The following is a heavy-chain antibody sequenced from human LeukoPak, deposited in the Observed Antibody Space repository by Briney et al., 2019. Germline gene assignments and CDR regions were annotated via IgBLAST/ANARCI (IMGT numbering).Heavy chain of an antibody. V-gene: IGHV3-48*03. D-gene: IGHD3-10*01. CDR2: ISSSGSHI. J-gene: IGHJ3*02. CDR3: ATHELKNAFDI. Sequence: GGSLRLSCAASGFSFSSYEMKWVRQAPGKGLGWVSYISSSGSHIYYAESVKGRFTIYRDNAKHSLYLQMHSLSAEDTAVYYCATHELKNAFDIWGQGTMVTVSS. CDR1: GFSFSSYE.